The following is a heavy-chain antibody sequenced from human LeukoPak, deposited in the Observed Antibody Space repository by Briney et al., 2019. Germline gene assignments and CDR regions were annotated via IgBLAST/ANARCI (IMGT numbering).Heavy chain of an antibody. CDR3: ARQDSGSYGVLDY. J-gene: IGHJ4*02. CDR1: GGSFSGYY. Sequence: SETLSLTCAVYGGSFSGYYWGWIRQPPGKGLEWIGSIYHSGSTYYNPSLKSRVTISVDTSKNQFSLKLSSVPAADTAVYYCARQDSGSYGVLDYWGQGTLVTVSS. D-gene: IGHD1-26*01. V-gene: IGHV4-38-2*01. CDR2: IYHSGST.